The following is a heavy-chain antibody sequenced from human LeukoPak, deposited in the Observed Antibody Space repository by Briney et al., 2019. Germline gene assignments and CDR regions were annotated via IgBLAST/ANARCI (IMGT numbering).Heavy chain of an antibody. V-gene: IGHV4-30-4*08. J-gene: IGHJ3*02. CDR2: IYYSGST. CDR1: GDSISSRDYY. CDR3: ARRSRGYYDSSGYPSHPSPFDI. Sequence: PSETLSLTCSVSGDSISSRDYYWSWIRQPPGKGLEWIGYIYYSGSTSYNPSLKSRVTISVDTSKNQFSLRLSSVTAADTAVYYCARRSRGYYDSSGYPSHPSPFDIWGQGTMVTVSS. D-gene: IGHD3-22*01.